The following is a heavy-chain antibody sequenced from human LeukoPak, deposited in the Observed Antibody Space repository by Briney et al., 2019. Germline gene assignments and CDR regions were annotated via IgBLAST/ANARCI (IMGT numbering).Heavy chain of an antibody. V-gene: IGHV3-74*01. J-gene: IGHJ3*02. Sequence: GGSLRLSCAASGFTFNSYWMDWVRQAPGKGLVWVSGINSDGRMTRYAESVKGRFTISRDNAKNTLYLQMNSLRAEDTSVYYCARVGSTDSPHAFDIWGQGTMVTVSS. CDR1: GFTFNSYW. CDR2: INSDGRMT. D-gene: IGHD2-21*02. CDR3: ARVGSTDSPHAFDI.